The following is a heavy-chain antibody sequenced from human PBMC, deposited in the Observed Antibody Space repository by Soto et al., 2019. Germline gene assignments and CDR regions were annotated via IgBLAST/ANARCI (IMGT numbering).Heavy chain of an antibody. V-gene: IGHV3-30*18. Sequence: QVQLVESGGGVVQPGRSLRLSCAASGFIFSSHGMHWVRQAPGKGLVWVAAISSDGTNKNYADSVKGRFTISRDNSKNTLYLQMNSLRAEDTAMYYCAKVPQYSSSSGSWGQGTLVTVSS. D-gene: IGHD6-6*01. CDR1: GFIFSSHG. CDR2: ISSDGTNK. J-gene: IGHJ5*02. CDR3: AKVPQYSSSSGS.